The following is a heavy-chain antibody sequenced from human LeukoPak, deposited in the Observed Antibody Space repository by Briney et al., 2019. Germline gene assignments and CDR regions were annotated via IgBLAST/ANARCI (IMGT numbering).Heavy chain of an antibody. D-gene: IGHD3-9*01. V-gene: IGHV3-23*01. CDR3: ATYLSPKVLQYFDWNTTPNALDI. CDR1: GFTFSSYA. CDR2: IRGSGDRT. Sequence: GGSLRLSCAASGFTFSSYAMSWVRQAPGKGLEWVSAIRGSGDRTHYADSVKGRFTISRDNSKNTLYLQMNSLRAEDTAVYYCATYLSPKVLQYFDWNTTPNALDIWGQGTMVSVSS. J-gene: IGHJ3*02.